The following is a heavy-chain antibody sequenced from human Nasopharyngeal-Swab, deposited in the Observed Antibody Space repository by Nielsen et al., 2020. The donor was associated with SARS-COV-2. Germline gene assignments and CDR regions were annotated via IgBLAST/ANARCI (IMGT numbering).Heavy chain of an antibody. J-gene: IGHJ6*03. V-gene: IGHV4-31*02. CDR3: ARNWRSGSMDV. CDR2: IYYSGST. D-gene: IGHD3-10*01. Sequence: WIRQPPGKGLEWIGYIYYSGSTYYNPSLKSRVTISVDTSKNRFSLKLSSVTAADTAVYYCARNWRSGSMDVWGKGTTVTVSS.